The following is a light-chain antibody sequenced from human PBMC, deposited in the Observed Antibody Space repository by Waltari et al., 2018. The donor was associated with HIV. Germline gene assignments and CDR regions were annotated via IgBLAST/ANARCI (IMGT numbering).Light chain of an antibody. CDR3: QQYGSSPT. CDR1: QTVFDSY. V-gene: IGKV3-20*01. J-gene: IGKJ5*01. CDR2: DAF. Sequence: DTVLAQSPGTLSLPPGDRANLSCRASQTVFDSYVAWYQQKPGQAPRLVIYDAFARATGVPDRFRGSGSGTDFTLTITRVEPEDFAVYFCQQYGSSPTFGQGTRLEIK.